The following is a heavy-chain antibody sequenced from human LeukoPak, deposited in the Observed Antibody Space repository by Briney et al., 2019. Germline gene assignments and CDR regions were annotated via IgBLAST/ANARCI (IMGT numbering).Heavy chain of an antibody. CDR2: ITGSGGST. CDR1: GFTFPIYA. CDR3: ATLPRGPTGYVGYGGEDY. V-gene: IGHV3-23*01. D-gene: IGHD5-12*01. J-gene: IGHJ4*02. Sequence: AGGSLRLSCAASGFTFPIYAMTWVRQAPGRGLQWVSAITGSGGSTYYADSVKGRFTISRDNSKNTLYLRMNGLRAEDTAVYYCATLPRGPTGYVGYGGEDYWGQGTLVTVSS.